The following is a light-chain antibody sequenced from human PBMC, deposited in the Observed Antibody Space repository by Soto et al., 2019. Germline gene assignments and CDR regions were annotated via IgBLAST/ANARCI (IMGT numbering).Light chain of an antibody. CDR2: GAS. Sequence: IVMTQSPVTMSVSPGERATLSCRASQSNSTNLAWYQQKPGQAPRLLIYGASTRATGIPARFSGGGSGTEFTLTISSLQSEDFAVYFSQHYNNWPPWTFGQGTKVETK. CDR3: QHYNNWPPWT. J-gene: IGKJ1*01. V-gene: IGKV3-15*01. CDR1: QSNSTN.